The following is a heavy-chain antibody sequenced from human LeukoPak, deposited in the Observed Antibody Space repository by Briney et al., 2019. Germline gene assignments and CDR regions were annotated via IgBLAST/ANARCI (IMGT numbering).Heavy chain of an antibody. J-gene: IGHJ5*02. D-gene: IGHD4-17*01. Sequence: ASVKVSCKTSGGTFNNPAISWVRQAPGQGLEWLGGIMPLFGTAGYAQKFQGRVTITKDESTRTVYLELTSLTSDDTAVYYCARDVHGDYGSGWFDPWGQGTLVSVSS. CDR1: GGTFNNPA. CDR2: IMPLFGTA. CDR3: ARDVHGDYGSGWFDP. V-gene: IGHV1-69*05.